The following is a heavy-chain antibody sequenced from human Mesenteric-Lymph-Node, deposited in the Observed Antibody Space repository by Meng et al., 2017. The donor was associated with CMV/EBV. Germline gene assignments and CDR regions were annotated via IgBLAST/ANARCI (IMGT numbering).Heavy chain of an antibody. J-gene: IGHJ6*02. V-gene: IGHV3-30*09. CDR2: ISYGGSNK. CDR3: ARATLAEYDFWTGFAMGV. CDR1: GFTFSRHA. D-gene: IGHD3-3*01. Sequence: GGSLRLSCAVSGFTFSRHAMHWVRQAPGKGLEWVAVISYGGSNKYYGDSVKGRFAISRDNSKSTLYLQMNSLRAEDTAVYYCARATLAEYDFWTGFAMGVWGQGTTVTVSS.